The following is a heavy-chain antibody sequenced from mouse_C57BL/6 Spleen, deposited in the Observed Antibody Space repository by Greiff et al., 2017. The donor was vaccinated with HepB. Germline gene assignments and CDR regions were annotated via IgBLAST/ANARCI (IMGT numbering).Heavy chain of an antibody. CDR1: GFSFTSYG. J-gene: IGHJ4*01. CDR3: AKNGTESAMDY. V-gene: IGHV2-5*01. D-gene: IGHD3-3*01. CDR2: IWRGGST. Sequence: VKLMESGPGLVQPSQCLSITCTVSGFSFTSYGVHWVRQSPGKGLEWLGVIWRGGSTDYNAAFMSRLTITKDNSKSQVFFKMNMLQADDTAIYYCAKNGTESAMDYWGQGTSVTVSS.